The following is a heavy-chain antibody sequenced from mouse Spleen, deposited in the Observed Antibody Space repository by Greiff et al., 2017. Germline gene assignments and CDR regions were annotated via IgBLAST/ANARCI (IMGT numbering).Heavy chain of an antibody. D-gene: IGHD3-2*01. CDR3: ARSSLDSSGYVGY. Sequence: EVMLVESGGGLVKPGGSLKLSCAASGFTFSSYAMSWVRQTPEKRLEWVAYISSGSSTIYYADTVKGRFTISRDNPKNTLFLQMTSLRSEDTAMYYCARSSLDSSGYVGYWGQGTTLTVSS. CDR2: ISSGSSTI. J-gene: IGHJ2*01. V-gene: IGHV5-17*02. CDR1: GFTFSSYA.